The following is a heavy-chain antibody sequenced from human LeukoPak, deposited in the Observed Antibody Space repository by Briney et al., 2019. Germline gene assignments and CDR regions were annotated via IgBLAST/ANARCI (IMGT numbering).Heavy chain of an antibody. Sequence: GESLKISCKGSGYSFTSYWIGWVRQMPGKGLEWMGIIYPGDSDTRYSPSFQDQVTISADKSISTAYLQWSSLKASDTAMYYCARQEQQLVNWFDPWGQGTLVTVSS. J-gene: IGHJ5*02. CDR3: ARQEQQLVNWFDP. D-gene: IGHD6-13*01. V-gene: IGHV5-51*01. CDR1: GYSFTSYW. CDR2: IYPGDSDT.